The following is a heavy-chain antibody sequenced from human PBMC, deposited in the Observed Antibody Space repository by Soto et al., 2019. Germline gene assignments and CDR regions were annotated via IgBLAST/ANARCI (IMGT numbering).Heavy chain of an antibody. D-gene: IGHD3-22*01. CDR3: ARAGAIDSSGYDYFDY. Sequence: PSETLSLTCAVSGYSISSGYYWGWIRQPPGKGLEWIGSIYHSGSTYYNPSLKSRVTISVDTSKNQFSLKLSSVTAADTAVYYCARAGAIDSSGYDYFDYWGQGTLVTVSS. CDR2: IYHSGST. V-gene: IGHV4-38-2*01. CDR1: GYSISSGYY. J-gene: IGHJ4*02.